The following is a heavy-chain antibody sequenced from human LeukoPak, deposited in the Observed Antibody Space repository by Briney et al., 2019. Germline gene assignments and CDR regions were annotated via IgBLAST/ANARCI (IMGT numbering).Heavy chain of an antibody. D-gene: IGHD3-10*01. J-gene: IGHJ4*02. CDR3: ARGGTYYYGSGSYYLDY. CDR1: GGSISSSNW. Sequence: SGTLSPTCAVSGGSISSSNWWSWVRQPPGKGLEWIGEIYHSGSTNYNPSLKSRVTISVDKSKNQFSLKLSSVTAADTAVYYCARGGTYYYGSGSYYLDYWGQGTLVTVSS. V-gene: IGHV4-4*02. CDR2: IYHSGST.